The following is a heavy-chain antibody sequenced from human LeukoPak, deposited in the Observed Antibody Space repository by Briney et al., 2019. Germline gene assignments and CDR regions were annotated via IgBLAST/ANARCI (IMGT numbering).Heavy chain of an antibody. CDR1: GYTFTSYG. Sequence: ASVKVSCKASGYTFTSYGISWVRQAHGQGLEWMGWISAHNGDTNYAQKFQGRVSMTTDTSTSTGYMELRSLTSDDTAVYYCARDLKRTVGATTASDYWGQGTLVTVSS. D-gene: IGHD1-26*01. V-gene: IGHV1-18*01. CDR2: ISAHNGDT. CDR3: ARDLKRTVGATTASDY. J-gene: IGHJ4*02.